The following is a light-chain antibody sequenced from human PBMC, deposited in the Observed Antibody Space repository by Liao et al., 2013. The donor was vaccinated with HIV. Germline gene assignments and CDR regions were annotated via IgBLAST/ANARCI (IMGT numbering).Light chain of an antibody. CDR3: HVWDSSNDHVV. CDR1: AMSKQY. Sequence: SYELTQPPSVSVSPGQTARITCSGDAMSKQYVYWYQQRPGQAPVVVIYKDSERPSGIPARFTGANSGNTATLTISRVEAGDEADYYCHVWDSSNDHVVFGGGTKVTVL. CDR2: KDS. J-gene: IGLJ2*01. V-gene: IGLV3-25*02.